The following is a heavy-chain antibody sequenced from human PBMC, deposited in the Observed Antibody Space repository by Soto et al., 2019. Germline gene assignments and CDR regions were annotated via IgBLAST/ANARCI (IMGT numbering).Heavy chain of an antibody. CDR1: GYSFTSYW. J-gene: IGHJ6*02. CDR2: IYPGDSDT. Sequence: PGESLKISCNGSGYSFTSYWIGWVRQMPGKGLEWMGIIYPGDSDTRYSPSFRGQVTISVDKPISTAYLQWSSLRASDTGMCFCAIQTYYYGADVWGQGTTVTVSS. V-gene: IGHV5-51*01. CDR3: AIQTYYYGADV.